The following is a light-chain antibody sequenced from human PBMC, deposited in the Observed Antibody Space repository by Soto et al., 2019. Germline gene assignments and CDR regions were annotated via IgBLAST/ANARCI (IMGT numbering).Light chain of an antibody. CDR2: GAS. CDR3: QQYDRSPGST. J-gene: IGKJ2*01. Sequence: EIVLTQSPDTLSLSPGEGATLSCRASQSVSSSFLAWYQQKPGQAPRLLIYGASSRATGIPDRFSGSGSGTDFTLTISRLEPEDFAVYYCQQYDRSPGSTFGQGTKVEIK. CDR1: QSVSSSF. V-gene: IGKV3-20*01.